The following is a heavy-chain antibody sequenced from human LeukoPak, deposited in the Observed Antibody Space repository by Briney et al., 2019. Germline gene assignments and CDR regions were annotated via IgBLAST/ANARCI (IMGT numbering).Heavy chain of an antibody. Sequence: PSETLSLTCTVSGGSISSSSYCWGWLRQPPGKGLEWIGEINHSGSTNYTPSLKSRVTISVDTSKNQFSLKLSSVTAADTAVYYCAIGDGASWGQGTLVTVSS. CDR1: GGSISSSSYC. J-gene: IGHJ5*02. CDR2: INHSGST. D-gene: IGHD5-24*01. V-gene: IGHV4-39*07. CDR3: AIGDGAS.